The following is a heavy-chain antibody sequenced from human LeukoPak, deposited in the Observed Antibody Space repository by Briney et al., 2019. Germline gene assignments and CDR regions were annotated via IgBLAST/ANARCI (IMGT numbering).Heavy chain of an antibody. J-gene: IGHJ4*02. CDR1: GFTFSSYS. CDR2: ISGRGGST. D-gene: IGHD3-22*01. Sequence: PGGSLRLSCAASGFTFSSYSMNWVRQAPGKGLEWVSAISGRGGSTYYADSVKGRFTISRDNSKNTLYLQMNSLRAEDTAVYYCAKDWRSTMIVVVIYYFDYWGQGTLVTVSS. CDR3: AKDWRSTMIVVVIYYFDY. V-gene: IGHV3-23*01.